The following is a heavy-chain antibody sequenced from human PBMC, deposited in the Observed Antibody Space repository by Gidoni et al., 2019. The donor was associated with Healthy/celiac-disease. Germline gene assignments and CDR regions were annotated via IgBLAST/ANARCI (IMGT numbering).Heavy chain of an antibody. D-gene: IGHD6-19*01. Sequence: EVQLVESGGGLVQPGGSLRLSCAAPGFTFRSFWMSWVRQAPGKGLEWVDNIKQDGSEKYYVDSVKCRFTIARDNAKNSLYVQMNSLRAEDTAVYYCARGGYSSGWYGNFQHWGQGTLVTVSS. CDR1: GFTFRSFW. J-gene: IGHJ1*01. CDR2: IKQDGSEK. V-gene: IGHV3-7*04. CDR3: ARGGYSSGWYGNFQH.